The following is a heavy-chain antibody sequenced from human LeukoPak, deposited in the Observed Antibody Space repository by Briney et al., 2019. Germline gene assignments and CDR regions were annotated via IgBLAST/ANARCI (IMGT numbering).Heavy chain of an antibody. J-gene: IGHJ4*02. D-gene: IGHD3-22*01. CDR3: ARHDYDSGTYRRDYYFDY. Sequence: SETLSLTCTVSGGSINSSRYYWGWIRQPPGKGLEWIGSISYSGYTYYNPSLKSRLTMSVDKSKKQFSLKLSSVTAADTAVYYCARHDYDSGTYRRDYYFDYWGQGTLVTVSS. CDR2: ISYSGYT. V-gene: IGHV4-39*01. CDR1: GGSINSSRYY.